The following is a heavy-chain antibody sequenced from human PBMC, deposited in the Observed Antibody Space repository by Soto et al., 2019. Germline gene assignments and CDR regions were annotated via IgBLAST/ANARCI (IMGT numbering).Heavy chain of an antibody. CDR3: ARHSDLTGVDY. CDR1: GGSFSGYY. D-gene: IGHD7-27*01. Sequence: QVQLQQWGAGLLKPSETLALTCAVYGGSFSGYYWSWIRQPPGKGLEWIGEINHRGSTNYNPSLKSRVTISVDTSKNQFSLQLSSVTAADTAVYYCARHSDLTGVDYWGQGTLVTVSS. CDR2: INHRGST. J-gene: IGHJ4*02. V-gene: IGHV4-34*01.